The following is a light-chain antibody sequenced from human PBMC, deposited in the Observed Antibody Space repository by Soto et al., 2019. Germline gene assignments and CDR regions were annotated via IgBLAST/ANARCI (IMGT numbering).Light chain of an antibody. CDR2: KAS. Sequence: DIQMTQSPSTLSASVGDRVTIACRASQSISNSWAWYQQKPGKAPNLLIYKASSIESGVPSRFSGSGSGTEFTLTISSLQPDDFATYYCRQYVSSPVTCGGGTKVEMK. CDR3: RQYVSSPVT. V-gene: IGKV1-5*03. J-gene: IGKJ4*01. CDR1: QSISNS.